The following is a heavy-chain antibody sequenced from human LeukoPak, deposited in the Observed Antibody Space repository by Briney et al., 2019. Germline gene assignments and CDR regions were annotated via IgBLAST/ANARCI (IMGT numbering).Heavy chain of an antibody. V-gene: IGHV3-30*03. D-gene: IGHD1-26*01. CDR2: ISYDGSNK. Sequence: GRSLRLSCAASGFTFSSYGMHWVRQAPGKGLEWVAVISYDGSNKYYADSVKGRFTISRDNSKNTLYLQMNSLRAEDTAVYYCARVGATSKGAYYFDYWGQGTLVTVSS. CDR1: GFTFSSYG. J-gene: IGHJ4*02. CDR3: ARVGATSKGAYYFDY.